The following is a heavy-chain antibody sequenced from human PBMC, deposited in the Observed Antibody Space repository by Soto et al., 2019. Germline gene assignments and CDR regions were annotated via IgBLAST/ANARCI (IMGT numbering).Heavy chain of an antibody. CDR1: GFTFSSYA. V-gene: IGHV3-64D*06. Sequence: HPGGSLRLSCSASGFTFSSYAMHWVRQAPGKGLEYVSSISTNGGSTHYADSVKGRFTISRDNSKNTQYLQMSSLRADDTAVYYCLKGEYYYDGSVYYPFDYWGQGTLVTVSS. CDR2: ISTNGGST. D-gene: IGHD3-22*01. J-gene: IGHJ4*02. CDR3: LKGEYYYDGSVYYPFDY.